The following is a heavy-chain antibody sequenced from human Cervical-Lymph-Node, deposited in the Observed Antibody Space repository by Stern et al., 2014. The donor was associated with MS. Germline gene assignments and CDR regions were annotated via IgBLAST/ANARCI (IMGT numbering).Heavy chain of an antibody. Sequence: EVQLVESGGALVQPGGSLRLSCGASGFTFSDYWMHWVRQPPGKGLAGVSRSNGDSTITNHADSVTGRFTISRDNARNTLSLQMTILRAEDTAVYDCTKDTYGPEDYWGQGTSVTVSS. V-gene: IGHV3-74*02. CDR3: TKDTYGPEDY. J-gene: IGHJ4*02. CDR1: GFTFSDYW. CDR2: SNGDSTIT. D-gene: IGHD3-10*01.